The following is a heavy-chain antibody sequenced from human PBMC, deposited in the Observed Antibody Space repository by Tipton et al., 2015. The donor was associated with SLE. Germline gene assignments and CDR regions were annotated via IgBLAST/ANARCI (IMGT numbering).Heavy chain of an antibody. CDR2: ISYDGSNK. D-gene: IGHD3-22*01. CDR3: ARGAGSNYYDSSRTFDY. J-gene: IGHJ4*02. Sequence: SLRLSCAASGFTFSSYAMHWVRQAPGKGLEWVAVISYDGSNKYSADSVKGRFTISRDNSKDTLYLQMNSLRAEDTAVYYCARGAGSNYYDSSRTFDYWGQGTLVTVSS. CDR1: GFTFSSYA. V-gene: IGHV3-30*04.